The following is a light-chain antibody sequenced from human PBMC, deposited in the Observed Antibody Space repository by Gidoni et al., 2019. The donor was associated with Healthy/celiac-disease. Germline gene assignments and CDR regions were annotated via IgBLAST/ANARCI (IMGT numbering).Light chain of an antibody. CDR3: QQSYRTPLT. J-gene: IGKJ4*01. Sequence: IQMTQSPFSLSASVGERVTITCRASQSIRSYLHWYQPKPEKAPKLLIYAASSLQIGVPSRFSGSGSGTDFTLTISSLQPEDFATYYCQQSYRTPLTFGGXTKVEIK. CDR1: QSIRSY. V-gene: IGKV1-39*01. CDR2: AAS.